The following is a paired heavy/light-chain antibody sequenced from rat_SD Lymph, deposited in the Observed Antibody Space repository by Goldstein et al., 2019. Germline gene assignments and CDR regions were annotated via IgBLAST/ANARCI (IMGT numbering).Light chain of an antibody. CDR1: EGISNY. V-gene: IGKV12S11*01. Sequence: DIQMTQSPHSLSASLGETVSIECLASEGISNYLAWYQQKPGKSPQLLIYYASSLQDGVPSRFSGSGSGTQYSLKISNMQPEDEGVYYCQQGYKYPYTFGAGTKLELK. CDR3: QQGYKYPYT. CDR2: YAS. J-gene: IGKJ2-3*01.
Heavy chain of an antibody. CDR2: ISSSSSYI. Sequence: EVQLVESGGGLVQPGRSLKLSCLASGFTFSNYGMNWIRQAPGKGLEWVASISSSSSYIYYADTVKGRFTISRDNAKNTLYLQMTSLRSEDTALYYCARRYYYSSYIYGYVMDAWGQGASVTVSS. V-gene: IGHV5-34*01. CDR1: GFTFSNYG. D-gene: IGHD1-2*01. J-gene: IGHJ4*01. CDR3: ARRYYYSSYIYGYVMDA.